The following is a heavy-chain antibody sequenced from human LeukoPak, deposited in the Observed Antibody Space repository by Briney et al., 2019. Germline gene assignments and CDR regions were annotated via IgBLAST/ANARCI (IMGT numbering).Heavy chain of an antibody. CDR3: AKALTIFGVVITNYFDY. V-gene: IGHV3-23*01. CDR1: GFTFSSYA. D-gene: IGHD3-3*01. J-gene: IGHJ4*02. CDR2: ISGSGGST. Sequence: GGSLRLSCAASGFTFSSYAMSRVRQAPGKGLEWVSAISGSGGSTYYADSVKGRFTISRDNSKNTLYLQMNSLRAEDTAVYYCAKALTIFGVVITNYFDYWGQGTLVTVSS.